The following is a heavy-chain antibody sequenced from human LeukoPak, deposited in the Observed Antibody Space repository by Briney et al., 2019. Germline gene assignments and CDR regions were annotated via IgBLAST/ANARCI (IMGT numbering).Heavy chain of an antibody. Sequence: SGPTLVNPTQTLTLTCTFSGFSLTISGVGVGWIRQPPGKALEWLALIYWDDDKRYSPSLKSRLTITKDTSKNQVVLTVTNMDPVDTATYYCAHRRVSLNIAAPGYYFDYWGQGTLVTVSS. CDR1: GFSLTISGVG. V-gene: IGHV2-5*02. D-gene: IGHD6-13*01. J-gene: IGHJ4*02. CDR3: AHRRVSLNIAAPGYYFDY. CDR2: IYWDDDK.